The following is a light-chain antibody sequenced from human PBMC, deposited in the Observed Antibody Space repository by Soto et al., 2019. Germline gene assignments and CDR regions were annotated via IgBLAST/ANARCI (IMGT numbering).Light chain of an antibody. CDR1: SSEVGAYNY. CDR3: STYTSSSTPLYV. J-gene: IGLJ1*01. CDR2: DVS. Sequence: QSALTQPASVSGSPGQSIAISCTGSSSEVGAYNYVSWYQQHPGKAPKLMIYDVSNRPSGISNRFSGSKSGNTASLTISGLQAEDEADYYYSTYTSSSTPLYVFGTGTKVTVL. V-gene: IGLV2-14*01.